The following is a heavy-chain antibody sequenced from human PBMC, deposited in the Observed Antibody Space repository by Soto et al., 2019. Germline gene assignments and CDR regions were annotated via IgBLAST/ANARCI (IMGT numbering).Heavy chain of an antibody. CDR3: ARDGGLVAGTPQDLGY. J-gene: IGHJ4*02. V-gene: IGHV1-2*02. CDR2: INPNSGGT. CDR1: GYTFTGYY. D-gene: IGHD6-19*01. Sequence: QVQLVQSGAEVQKPGASVKVSCKASGYTFTGYYMHWVRQAPGQGLEWMGWINPNSGGTNYAQKFQGRVTMTRDTSISTAYMELSRLRSDDTAVYYCARDGGLVAGTPQDLGYWGQGTLVTVSS.